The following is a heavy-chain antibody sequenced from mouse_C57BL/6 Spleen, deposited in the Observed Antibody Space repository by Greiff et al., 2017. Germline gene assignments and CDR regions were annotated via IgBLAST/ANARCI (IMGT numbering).Heavy chain of an antibody. V-gene: IGHV1-82*01. Sequence: QVQLKESGPELVKPGASVKISCKASGYAFSSSWMNWVKQRPGKGLEWIGRIYPGDGDTNYNGKFKGKATLTADKSSSTAYMQLSSLTSEDSAVYFCARSRGDYWGQGTTLTVSS. CDR1: GYAFSSSW. CDR3: ARSRGDY. CDR2: IYPGDGDT. J-gene: IGHJ2*01.